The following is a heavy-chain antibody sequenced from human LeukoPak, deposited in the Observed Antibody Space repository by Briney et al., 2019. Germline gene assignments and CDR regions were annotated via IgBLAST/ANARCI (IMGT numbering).Heavy chain of an antibody. CDR1: GFTFSRYW. V-gene: IGHV3-7*01. D-gene: IGHD3-10*01. Sequence: PGESLRLSCAASGFTFSRYWMNWVRQTPGKGLEWVANIKQDGSEKYYVASVKGRFTISRDNAKNSLYLQMNSLSAEDTAVYYCANYNSDSGSIDYWGQGTLVTVSS. J-gene: IGHJ4*02. CDR3: ANYNSDSGSIDY. CDR2: IKQDGSEK.